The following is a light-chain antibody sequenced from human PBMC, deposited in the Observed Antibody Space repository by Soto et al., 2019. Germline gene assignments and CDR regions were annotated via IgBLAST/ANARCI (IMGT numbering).Light chain of an antibody. V-gene: IGKV3-11*01. CDR1: QSVSTY. J-gene: IGKJ5*01. Sequence: EIVLTQSPGTLSLSPGERATLSCRASQSVSTYLAWYRQTPGQAPRLLIYDTSNRATGVPPRFSGSRSGTDLTLTISSVEPEDFAVFYCHQRNTFGQGTRLEIK. CDR3: HQRNT. CDR2: DTS.